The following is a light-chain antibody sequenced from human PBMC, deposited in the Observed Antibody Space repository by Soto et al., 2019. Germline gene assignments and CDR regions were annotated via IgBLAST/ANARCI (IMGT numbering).Light chain of an antibody. J-gene: IGLJ3*02. CDR2: DVN. CDR3: CSFVDSDTVL. V-gene: IGLV2-11*01. CDR1: SSDVGSYKY. Sequence: QTVVTQPRSVSGSPGQSVTISCTGTSSDVGSYKYVSWYQHHPGKAPKLMIFDVNKRPSGVPDRFSGSNSGNAASLTISGLQPEDEADYFCCSFVDSDTVLFGGGTKVTVL.